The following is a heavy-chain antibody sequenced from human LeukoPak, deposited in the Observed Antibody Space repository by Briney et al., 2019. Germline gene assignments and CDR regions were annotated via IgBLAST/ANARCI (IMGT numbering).Heavy chain of an antibody. CDR1: GYTFTSYA. D-gene: IGHD5-24*01. J-gene: IGHJ4*02. V-gene: IGHV7-4-1*02. Sequence: ASVKVSCKASGYTFTSYAVNWVRQAPGQGLEWMGWISTNTGNPTYAQGFTGRFVFSLDTSVSTAYLQISSLKAEDTAVYYCATPINQRDGFNSEFDFWGQGTLVTVSS. CDR2: ISTNTGNP. CDR3: ATPINQRDGFNSEFDF.